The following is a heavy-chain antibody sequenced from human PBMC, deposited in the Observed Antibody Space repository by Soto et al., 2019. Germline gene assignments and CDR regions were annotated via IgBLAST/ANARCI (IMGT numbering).Heavy chain of an antibody. V-gene: IGHV3-30-3*01. CDR2: ISYDGSNK. CDR1: GFTFSSYA. Sequence: PGGSLRLSCAASGFTFSSYAMHWVRQAPGKGLEWVAVISYDGSNKYYADSVKGRFTISRDNSKNTLYLQMNSLRAEDTAVYYCARGGRYFDWLLGTHWCQGTLVTVSS. D-gene: IGHD3-9*01. CDR3: ARGGRYFDWLLGTH. J-gene: IGHJ4*02.